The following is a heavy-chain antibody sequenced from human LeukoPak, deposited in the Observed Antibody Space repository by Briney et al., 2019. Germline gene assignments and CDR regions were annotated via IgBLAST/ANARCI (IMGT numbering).Heavy chain of an antibody. J-gene: IGHJ4*02. V-gene: IGHV3-48*03. CDR3: ARDAYPYSAYDY. CDR2: ISSSGSTI. Sequence: GALRLSCAASGFTFSSYEMNWVRQAPGKGLEWVSYISSSGSTIYYADSVKGRFTISRDNAKNSLYLQMNSLRAEDTAVYYCARDAYPYSAYDYWGQGTLVTVSS. CDR1: GFTFSSYE. D-gene: IGHD2-21*01.